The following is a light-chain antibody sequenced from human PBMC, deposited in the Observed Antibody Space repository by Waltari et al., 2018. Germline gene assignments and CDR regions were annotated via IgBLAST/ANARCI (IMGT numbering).Light chain of an antibody. Sequence: DIQMTQSPSTLSASVGDRVIITCRASQSISTWLAWYQQKPGKAPKLRSFAASSLQTGVPSRFSGSGSGTEFTLTINSLQPDDFATYYCQHYNAYRTFGQGTKVEIK. V-gene: IGKV1-5*01. J-gene: IGKJ1*01. CDR2: AAS. CDR3: QHYNAYRT. CDR1: QSISTW.